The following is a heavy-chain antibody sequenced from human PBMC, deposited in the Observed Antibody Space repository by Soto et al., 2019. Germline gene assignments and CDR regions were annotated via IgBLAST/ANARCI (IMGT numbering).Heavy chain of an antibody. V-gene: IGHV1-69*13. Sequence: SVKVSCKASGGTFSSYAISWVRQAPGQGLEWMGGIIPIFGTANYAQKFQGRVTITADESTSTAYMELSSLRSEDTAVYYCARSGLTGYYVDYWGQGTLVTVSS. J-gene: IGHJ4*02. CDR2: IIPIFGTA. D-gene: IGHD3-9*01. CDR3: ARSGLTGYYVDY. CDR1: GGTFSSYA.